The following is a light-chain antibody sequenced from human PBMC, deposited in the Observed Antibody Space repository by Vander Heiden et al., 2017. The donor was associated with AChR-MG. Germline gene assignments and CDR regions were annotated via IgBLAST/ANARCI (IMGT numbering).Light chain of an antibody. CDR1: SRDVGGYNY. V-gene: IGLV2-14*03. CDR2: DVS. Sequence: QPALTQPASVSGSPAQSIPISCTGTSRDVGGYNYVSWYQQHPGKAPKLMIYDVSNRPSGVSNRFSGSKSGNTAFLTISGLQAEDEADYYCSSYTSSSTLEVFGGGTKLTVL. CDR3: SSYTSSSTLEV. J-gene: IGLJ2*01.